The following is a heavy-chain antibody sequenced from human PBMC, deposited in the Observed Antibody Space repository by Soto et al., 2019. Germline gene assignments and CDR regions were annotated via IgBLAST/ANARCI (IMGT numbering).Heavy chain of an antibody. CDR2: ISANTDYA. CDR3: AKVPSQYIWGSYLRYYDY. CDR1: GFPFSNYA. V-gene: IGHV3-23*01. Sequence: EVQILESGGGLVQPGGSLRLSCAASGFPFSNYAMTWVRQAPGKGLEWVSAISANTDYAYYADSVKDRFTISRDNPKNTLYLQMDSLRAEDTAVYYCAKVPSQYIWGSYLRYYDYWGQGTLVTVSS. J-gene: IGHJ4*02. D-gene: IGHD3-16*02.